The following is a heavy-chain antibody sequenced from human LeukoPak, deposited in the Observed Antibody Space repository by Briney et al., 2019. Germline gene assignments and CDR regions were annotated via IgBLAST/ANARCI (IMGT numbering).Heavy chain of an antibody. V-gene: IGHV4-39*01. D-gene: IGHD3-10*01. CDR1: GDSTSSGSYY. CDR2: IYYSGST. CDR3: ARQYARFGISTFDY. Sequence: KPSETLSLTCSVSGDSTSSGSYYWGWIRQPPGKGLEWIGSIYYSGSTYYNPSLKSLLTISVDTSKTHFSLNLSSVTAADTAVYYCARQYARFGISTFDYWGQGTLVTASS. J-gene: IGHJ4*02.